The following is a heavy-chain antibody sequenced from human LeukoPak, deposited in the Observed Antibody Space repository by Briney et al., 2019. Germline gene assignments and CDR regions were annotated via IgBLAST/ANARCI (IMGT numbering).Heavy chain of an antibody. V-gene: IGHV3-23*01. D-gene: IGHD6-19*01. J-gene: IGHJ3*02. CDR3: ATYSSGWYREEDAFDI. CDR1: GFTFSSYA. CDR2: ISGSGGST. Sequence: PGGSLRLSCAASGFTFSSYAMSWVRQAPGKGLEWVSAISGSGGSTYYADSVKGRFTISRDNSKNTLYLQMNSLRAEGTAVYYCATYSSGWYREEDAFDIWGQGTMVTVSS.